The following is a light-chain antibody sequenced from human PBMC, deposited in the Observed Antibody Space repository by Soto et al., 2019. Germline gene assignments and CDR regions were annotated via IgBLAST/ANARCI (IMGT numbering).Light chain of an antibody. J-gene: IGLJ1*01. V-gene: IGLV2-14*01. CDR1: SSDIGGYNY. Sequence: QSALTQPASVSGSPGQSIPISCTGTSSDIGGYNYVSWYQHHPGKAPKLMLYEVSNRPSGVSNRFSGSKSGNTASLTISGLQAEDEADYYCSSYTTSSTRVFGTGTKLTVL. CDR3: SSYTTSSTRV. CDR2: EVS.